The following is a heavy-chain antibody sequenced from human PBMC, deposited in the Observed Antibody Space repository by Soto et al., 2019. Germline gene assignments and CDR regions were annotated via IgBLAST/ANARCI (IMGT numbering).Heavy chain of an antibody. Sequence: EMQLLESGGGLVQPGGSLRLSCAASGFTFRKYAMSWVRQAAGKGLEWASYISSSGGSTYHADSVKGRFTISRDDSKNTLYLQMNSLRVEDSAVYYCATDWGAGDYGRDVWGQGTTVTASS. CDR3: ATDWGAGDYGRDV. V-gene: IGHV3-23*01. D-gene: IGHD3-16*01. J-gene: IGHJ6*02. CDR2: ISSSGGST. CDR1: GFTFRKYA.